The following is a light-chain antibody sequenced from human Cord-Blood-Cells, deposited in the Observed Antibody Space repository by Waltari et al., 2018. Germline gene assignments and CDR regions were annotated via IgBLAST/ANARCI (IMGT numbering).Light chain of an antibody. J-gene: IGKJ4*01. V-gene: IGKV1-39*01. CDR1: QSISSY. CDR3: QQSYSTPL. CDR2: AAS. Sequence: DIQMTKPPSSLPASVGDRVTSTCRASQSISSYLNWYQQKQGKAPKLLIYAASSLQSGVPSRCSGSGSGTDFTLTISRLQPEDVATYYCQQSYSTPLFGGGTKVEIK.